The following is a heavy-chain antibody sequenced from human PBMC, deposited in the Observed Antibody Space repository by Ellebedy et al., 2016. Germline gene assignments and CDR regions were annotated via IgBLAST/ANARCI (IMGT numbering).Heavy chain of an antibody. V-gene: IGHV1-3*04. CDR3: ARDSLWFGESDFDY. CDR1: GYPFSSYG. J-gene: IGHJ4*02. Sequence: ASVKVSCKTSGYPFSSYGMHWVRQAPGQRLAWMGWISTANGGTKYSQNFEGRVTITRDTSASTVYMELISLRSEDTAVYFCARDSLWFGESDFDYWGQGTLVIVSS. D-gene: IGHD3-10*01. CDR2: ISTANGGT.